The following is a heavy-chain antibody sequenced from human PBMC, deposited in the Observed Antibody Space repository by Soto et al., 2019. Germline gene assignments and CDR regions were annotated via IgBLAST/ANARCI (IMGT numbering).Heavy chain of an antibody. CDR2: MNPNSGNT. CDR3: ARGGYSYGYNYYYYYGMDV. CDR1: GYTYTIDH. D-gene: IGHD5-18*01. Sequence: APVKGSRKVSGYTYTIDHISWLRQATGQGLEWMGWMNPNSGNTFYAQKFPSRVTITRNTSISTDYMELSSLISEDTAVYYCARGGYSYGYNYYYYYGMDVWGQGTTVTVSS. J-gene: IGHJ6*02. V-gene: IGHV1-8*01.